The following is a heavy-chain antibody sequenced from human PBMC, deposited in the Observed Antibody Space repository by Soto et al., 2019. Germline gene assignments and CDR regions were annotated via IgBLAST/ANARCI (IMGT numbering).Heavy chain of an antibody. V-gene: IGHV4-31*03. D-gene: IGHD2-2*01. J-gene: IGHJ6*03. CDR2: IYYSGST. CDR1: GGSISSGGYY. CDR3: AREWVRDIVVLPAHGEIPRAYYMDV. Sequence: SETLSLTCTVSGGSISSGGYYWIWIRQHPGKGLEWIGYIYYSGSTYYNPSLKSRVTISVDTSKNQFSLKLSSVTAADTAVYYCAREWVRDIVVLPAHGEIPRAYYMDVRGKGTTVTVS.